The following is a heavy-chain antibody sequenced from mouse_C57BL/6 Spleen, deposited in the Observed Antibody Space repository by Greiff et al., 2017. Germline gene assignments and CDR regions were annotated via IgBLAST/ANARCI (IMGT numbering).Heavy chain of an antibody. V-gene: IGHV1-82*01. CDR2: IYPGDGDT. Sequence: VKLQESGSELVKPGASVKISCKASGYAFSSSWMNWVKQRPGKGLEWIGRIYPGDGDTNYNGKFKGKATLTADKSSSTAYMQLSSLTSEDSAVYFCARSIVTVPAMDYWGQGTSVTVSS. CDR1: GYAFSSSW. CDR3: ARSIVTVPAMDY. D-gene: IGHD2-5*01. J-gene: IGHJ4*01.